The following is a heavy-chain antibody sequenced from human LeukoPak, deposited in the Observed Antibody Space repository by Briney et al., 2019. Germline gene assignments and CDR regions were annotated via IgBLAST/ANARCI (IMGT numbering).Heavy chain of an antibody. Sequence: SETLALTCTVSGGSISGFYWSWIRQPPGKGLEWIGYIYYSGSTNYNPSLKSRVTISVDTSKNQFSLKLTSVTAADTAVYYCARDKGLPQAFDLWGQGTVVTVSS. D-gene: IGHD5/OR15-5a*01. CDR1: GGSISGFY. J-gene: IGHJ3*01. CDR3: ARDKGLPQAFDL. CDR2: IYYSGST. V-gene: IGHV4-59*01.